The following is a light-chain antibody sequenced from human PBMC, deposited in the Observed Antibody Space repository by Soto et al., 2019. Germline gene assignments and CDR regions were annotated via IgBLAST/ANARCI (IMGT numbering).Light chain of an antibody. J-gene: IGKJ2*01. CDR1: QSVNSN. CDR3: QQYSDWPYT. V-gene: IGKV3-15*01. Sequence: ERVMTQSPATLSVTPGERATLSCRASQSVNSNLAWYQHKPGQAPTLLIYGASTRATGIPARFSGSGSGTEFTLTISSLQSEDFAVYYCQQYSDWPYTFGQGTKLEIK. CDR2: GAS.